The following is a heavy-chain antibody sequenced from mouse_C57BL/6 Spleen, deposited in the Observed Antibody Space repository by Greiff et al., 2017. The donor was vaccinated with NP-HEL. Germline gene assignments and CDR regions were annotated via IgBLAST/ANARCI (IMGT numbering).Heavy chain of an antibody. Sequence: EVKLMESGGGLVKPGGSLKLSCAASGFTFSDYGMHWVRQAPEKGLEWVAYISSGSSTIYYADTVKSRFTISRDNAKNTLFLQMTSLRSEDTAMYYCARGGYYDYWGQGTTLTVSS. CDR1: GFTFSDYG. CDR3: ARGGYYDY. V-gene: IGHV5-17*01. J-gene: IGHJ2*01. D-gene: IGHD2-3*01. CDR2: ISSGSSTI.